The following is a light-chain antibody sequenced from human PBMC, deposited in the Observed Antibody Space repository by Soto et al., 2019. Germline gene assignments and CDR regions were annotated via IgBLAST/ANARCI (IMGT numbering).Light chain of an antibody. V-gene: IGKV3-15*01. Sequence: IGLTQSPATLSVSPGERATLSCRASQSGSSNLAWYQQRQGQAPRLLIYGAATTATGSPDRYTGSDSGIEFILTNSSMHPDEFATYFYQQYNTFSWTFGQGTKVDIK. J-gene: IGKJ1*01. CDR1: QSGSSN. CDR3: QQYNTFSWT. CDR2: GAA.